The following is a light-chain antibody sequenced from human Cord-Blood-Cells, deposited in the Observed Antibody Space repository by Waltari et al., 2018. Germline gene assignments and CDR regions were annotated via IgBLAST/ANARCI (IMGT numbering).Light chain of an antibody. J-gene: IGLJ3*02. CDR1: SSNIGSNT. CDR2: SNN. V-gene: IGLV1-44*01. Sequence: QSVLTQPPSASGTPGQRVTISCSGSSSNIGSNTVNWYQQLPGTAPKLLIYSNNQRPSGVPDRFSGSKSGTSASLAISGLQSEDVADYYCAAWDDSLNGVFGGGTKLTVL. CDR3: AAWDDSLNGV.